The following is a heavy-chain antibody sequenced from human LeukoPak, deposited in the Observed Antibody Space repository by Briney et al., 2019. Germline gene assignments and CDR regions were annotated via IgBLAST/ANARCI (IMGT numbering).Heavy chain of an antibody. CDR1: GITFSSYA. CDR2: INQDGSEK. CDR3: TRSLDY. J-gene: IGHJ4*02. V-gene: IGHV3-7*01. Sequence: PGGSLRLSCAATGITFSSYAMSLVRRTPGKGLEWVANINQDGSEKYYVDSVKGRFTISRDNAKNSLYLQMHSLRAEDTATYYCTRSLDYWGQGIQVTVSS.